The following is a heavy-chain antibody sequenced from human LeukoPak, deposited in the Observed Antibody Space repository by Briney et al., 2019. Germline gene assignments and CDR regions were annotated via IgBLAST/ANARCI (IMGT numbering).Heavy chain of an antibody. CDR2: IYHSGST. D-gene: IGHD2-2*01. Sequence: SETLSLTCVVSGYSISSGYYWGWIRQPPGKGLEWIGSIYHSGSTYYNPSLKSRVTISVDTSKNQFSLKLSSVTAADTAVYYCARVGVPAATFDYWGQGTLVTVSS. V-gene: IGHV4-38-2*01. CDR1: GYSISSGYY. CDR3: ARVGVPAATFDY. J-gene: IGHJ4*02.